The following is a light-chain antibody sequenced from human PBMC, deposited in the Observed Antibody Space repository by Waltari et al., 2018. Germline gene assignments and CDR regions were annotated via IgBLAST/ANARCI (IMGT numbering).Light chain of an antibody. V-gene: IGKV1-39*01. CDR2: AAS. Sequence: DIQMTQSPSSLSASVGYRVTITCRASQSIRSYLNWYQLKPGKAPKLLIYAASSLQSGVTSRFSGSGSGTDFTINISSLQPEDFVTYYCQQSDSIPWTFGQGTKVEIK. CDR1: QSIRSY. J-gene: IGKJ1*01. CDR3: QQSDSIPWT.